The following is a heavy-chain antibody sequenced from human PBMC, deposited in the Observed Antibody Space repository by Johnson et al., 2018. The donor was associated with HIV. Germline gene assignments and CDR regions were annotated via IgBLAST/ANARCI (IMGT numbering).Heavy chain of an antibody. D-gene: IGHD6-6*01. CDR1: GFTFSDYY. J-gene: IGHJ3*02. CDR2: ISSSVSTI. Sequence: QVLLVESGGGLVKPGGSLRLSCAASGFTFSDYYMSWIRQAPGKGLEWVSYISSSVSTIYYADSVKGRFTISRDNSKNTVYLEMNSLRAEDTAVYYCAKAQQLVPGGDAFDIWGQGTMVTVSS. V-gene: IGHV3-11*04. CDR3: AKAQQLVPGGDAFDI.